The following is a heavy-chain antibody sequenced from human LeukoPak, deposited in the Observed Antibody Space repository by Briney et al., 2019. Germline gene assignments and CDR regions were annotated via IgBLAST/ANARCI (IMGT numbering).Heavy chain of an antibody. V-gene: IGHV3-23*01. Sequence: GGSLRLSCAASGFTFSSYWMSWVRQAPGKGLEWVSAISGSGGSKYYADSVKGRFTISRDNSKNTLYLQMSSLRAEDTAVYYCAKDRLRGPAGKCYNWFDPWGQGTLVTVSS. D-gene: IGHD1-1*01. CDR3: AKDRLRGPAGKCYNWFDP. CDR1: GFTFSSYW. J-gene: IGHJ5*02. CDR2: ISGSGGSK.